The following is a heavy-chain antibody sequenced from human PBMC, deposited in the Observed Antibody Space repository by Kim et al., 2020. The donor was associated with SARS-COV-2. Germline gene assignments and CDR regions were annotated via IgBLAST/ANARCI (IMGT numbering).Heavy chain of an antibody. CDR3: ARDRIAVAGYFDY. Sequence: YNPSLESRGTISVDKSKNQFSLKLSSVTAADTAVYYCARDRIAVAGYFDYWGQGTLVTVSS. J-gene: IGHJ4*02. D-gene: IGHD6-19*01. V-gene: IGHV4-4*02.